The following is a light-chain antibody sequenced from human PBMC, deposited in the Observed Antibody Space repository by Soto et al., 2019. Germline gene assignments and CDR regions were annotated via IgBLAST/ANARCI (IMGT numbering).Light chain of an antibody. J-gene: IGLJ1*01. CDR3: SAFATSRAYV. Sequence: QSALTQPASVSGSPGQSITISCTGTSSDVGAYNSVSWYQQQSGKAPKLLIHEVSSRPAGVSDRFSGSKSGNTASLTISGLQAEDEADYYCSAFATSRAYVFGIGTKLTVL. CDR1: SSDVGAYNS. V-gene: IGLV2-14*01. CDR2: EVS.